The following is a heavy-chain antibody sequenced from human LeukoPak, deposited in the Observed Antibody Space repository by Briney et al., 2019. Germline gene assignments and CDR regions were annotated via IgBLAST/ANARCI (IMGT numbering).Heavy chain of an antibody. J-gene: IGHJ3*02. CDR2: ICTSGST. Sequence: SETLSLTCTVSGGSISSYYWSWIRQPAGKGLEWIGRICTSGSTNYNPSLKSRVTMSVDTSKNQFSLKLSSVTAADTAVYYCARERNVVGATTGAFDIWGQGTMVTVSS. V-gene: IGHV4-4*07. CDR3: ARERNVVGATTGAFDI. D-gene: IGHD1-26*01. CDR1: GGSISSYY.